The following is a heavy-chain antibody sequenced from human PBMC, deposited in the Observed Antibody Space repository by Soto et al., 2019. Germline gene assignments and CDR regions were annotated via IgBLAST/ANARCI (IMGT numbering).Heavy chain of an antibody. CDR2: IWYDGSDK. CDR3: ARDEAYIYSNSYDY. Sequence: QAQLVESGGGVVQPGRSLRLSCVASGFTFSNYGMHWVRQAPGKGLEWVAVIWYDGSDKDYADSVKGRFTISRDNSKTTLYLQMNSLRAEDTAVYYCARDEAYIYSNSYDYWGQGTLVTVSS. V-gene: IGHV3-33*01. D-gene: IGHD4-4*01. CDR1: GFTFSNYG. J-gene: IGHJ4*02.